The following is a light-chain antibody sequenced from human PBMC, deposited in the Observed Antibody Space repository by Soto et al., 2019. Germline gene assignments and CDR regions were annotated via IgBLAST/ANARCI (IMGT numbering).Light chain of an antibody. Sequence: DIQMTQSPSAMSASLGDRVTITCRASQGISNSLAWFQQKPGRVPKRLIYGASTLQSWAPSRFSGSASGAAFTLTISRLEPEDFAVYFCQHYGSSPWTFGQGTKVDIK. CDR1: QGISNS. CDR3: QHYGSSPWT. J-gene: IGKJ1*01. CDR2: GAS. V-gene: IGKV1-17*03.